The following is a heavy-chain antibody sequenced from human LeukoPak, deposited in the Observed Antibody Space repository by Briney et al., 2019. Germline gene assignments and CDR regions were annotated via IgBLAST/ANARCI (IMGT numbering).Heavy chain of an antibody. V-gene: IGHV4-38-2*01. J-gene: IGHJ4*02. Sequence: SETLSLTSAVSGYSISNGYYWGWIRQPPGKGLEWIGTIHHSGSTYYNPSLKTRVTISVDTSKNQFSLKMRSVAAADTAVYYCARPYSSSWYGVFDYWGQGILVTVSS. CDR2: IHHSGST. CDR3: ARPYSSSWYGVFDY. D-gene: IGHD6-13*01. CDR1: GYSISNGYY.